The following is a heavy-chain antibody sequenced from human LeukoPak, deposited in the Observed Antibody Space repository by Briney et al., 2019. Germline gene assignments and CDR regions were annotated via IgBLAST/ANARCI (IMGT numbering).Heavy chain of an antibody. Sequence: ASVKVSCKASGYTFTSYYMHWVRQAPGQGLEWMGWMNPNSGNTGYAQKFQGRVTMTRNTSISTAYMELSSLRSEDTAVYYCVVTAILPRYYYYMDVWGKGTTVTISS. CDR2: MNPNSGNT. CDR1: GYTFTSYY. J-gene: IGHJ6*03. D-gene: IGHD2-21*02. CDR3: VVTAILPRYYYYMDV. V-gene: IGHV1-8*02.